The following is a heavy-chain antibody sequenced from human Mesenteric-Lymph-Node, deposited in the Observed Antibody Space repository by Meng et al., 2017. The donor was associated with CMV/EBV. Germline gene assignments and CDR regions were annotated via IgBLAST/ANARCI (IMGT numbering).Heavy chain of an antibody. J-gene: IGHJ4*02. CDR1: GGSVSSGSYD. CDR2: IYYSGST. Sequence: GGSVSSGSYDWSWIRHPPGKGLEWIGYIYYSGSTNYNPSLKSRVTISVDTSKNQFSLKLSSVTAADTAVYYCARGDVVATIYRHFDYWGQGTLVTVSS. V-gene: IGHV4-61*01. CDR3: ARGDVVATIYRHFDY. D-gene: IGHD5-12*01.